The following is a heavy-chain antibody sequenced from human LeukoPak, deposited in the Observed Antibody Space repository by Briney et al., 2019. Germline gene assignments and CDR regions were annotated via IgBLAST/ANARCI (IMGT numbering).Heavy chain of an antibody. Sequence: GGSLRLSCAASGFTFSSYSMNWVRQAPGNGLEWVSSISSSSSYIYYADSVKGRFTISRDNAKNSLYLQMNSLRAEDTAVYYCARAQLMGNYFDYWGQGTLVTVSS. J-gene: IGHJ4*02. CDR1: GFTFSSYS. CDR2: ISSSSSYI. D-gene: IGHD2-8*01. CDR3: ARAQLMGNYFDY. V-gene: IGHV3-21*01.